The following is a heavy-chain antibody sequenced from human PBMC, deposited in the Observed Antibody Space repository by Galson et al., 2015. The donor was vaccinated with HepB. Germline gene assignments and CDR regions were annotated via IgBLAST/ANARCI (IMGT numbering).Heavy chain of an antibody. CDR1: GFSLSTSGMC. CDR3: ARTIYSSSRPGESDY. Sequence: PALVKPTQTLTLTCTFSGFSLSTSGMCVSWIRQPPGKALEWLARIDWDDNKYYSTSLRTRLTISKDTSKNQVVLTMTNMDPVDTATYYCARTIYSSSRPGESDYWGQGTLVTVSS. CDR2: IDWDDNK. D-gene: IGHD6-13*01. V-gene: IGHV2-70*11. J-gene: IGHJ4*02.